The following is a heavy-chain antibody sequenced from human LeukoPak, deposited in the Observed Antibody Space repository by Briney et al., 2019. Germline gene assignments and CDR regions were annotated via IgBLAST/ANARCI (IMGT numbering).Heavy chain of an antibody. CDR3: ALNGNLAGNDAFDI. CDR1: GYSFSNFW. CDR2: IYPGDSDT. D-gene: IGHD6-19*01. J-gene: IGHJ3*02. V-gene: IGHV5-51*01. Sequence: GESLKISCKASGYSFSNFWIGWVRQMPGKGLEYMGIIYPGDSDTRYSPSFQGQVTISADTSISTAYLQWSSLKASDSAMYYCALNGNLAGNDAFDIWGQGTMVTVSS.